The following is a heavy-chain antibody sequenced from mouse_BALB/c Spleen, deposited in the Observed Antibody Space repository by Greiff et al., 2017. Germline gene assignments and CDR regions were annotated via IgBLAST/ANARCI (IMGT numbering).Heavy chain of an antibody. Sequence: VQLKESGAELVKPGASVKLSCTASGFNIKDTYMHWVKQRPEQGLEWIGRIDPANGNTKYDPKFQGKATITADTSSNTAYLQLSSLTSEDTAVYYCAREEFITTATPFAYWGQGTLVTVSA. CDR3: AREEFITTATPFAY. J-gene: IGHJ3*01. V-gene: IGHV14-3*02. D-gene: IGHD1-2*01. CDR1: GFNIKDTY. CDR2: IDPANGNT.